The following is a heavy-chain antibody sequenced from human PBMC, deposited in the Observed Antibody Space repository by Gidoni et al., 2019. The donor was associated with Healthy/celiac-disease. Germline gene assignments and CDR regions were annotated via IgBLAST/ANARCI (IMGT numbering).Heavy chain of an antibody. CDR1: GGSFSGYY. D-gene: IGHD6-13*01. Sequence: QVQLQQWGAGLLKPSETLSLTCAVYGGSFSGYYWSWIRQPPGKGLEWIGEINHSGSTNYNPSLKSRVTISVDTSKNQFSLKLSSVTAADTAVYYCARGLYSSRFGPWGQGTLVTVSS. V-gene: IGHV4-34*01. J-gene: IGHJ5*02. CDR2: INHSGST. CDR3: ARGLYSSRFGP.